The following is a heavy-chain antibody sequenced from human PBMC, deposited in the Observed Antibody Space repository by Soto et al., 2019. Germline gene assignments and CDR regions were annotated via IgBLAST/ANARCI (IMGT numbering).Heavy chain of an antibody. CDR3: ARGRYCLTGRCFPNWFDS. CDR1: GDSISTVDYF. D-gene: IGHD2-15*01. CDR2: IYKSATT. V-gene: IGHV4-30-4*01. J-gene: IGHJ5*01. Sequence: SETLSLTCSVSGDSISTVDYFWAWIRQPPGQALEYVGYIYKSATTYYNPSFESRVAISLDTSKSQFSLNVTSVTAADTAVYFCARGRYCLTGRCFPNWFDSWGQGTLVTVSS.